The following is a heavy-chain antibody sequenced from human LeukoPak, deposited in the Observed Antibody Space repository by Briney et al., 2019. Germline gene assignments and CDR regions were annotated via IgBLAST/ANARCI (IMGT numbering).Heavy chain of an antibody. CDR2: ISGSGGST. CDR3: AKETGRITVIVVVLPLDY. D-gene: IGHD3-22*01. V-gene: IGHV3-23*01. CDR1: GFTFSSYA. J-gene: IGHJ4*02. Sequence: PGGSLRLSCAASGFTFSSYAMSWVRQAPGKGLEWVSAISGSGGSTYYADSVKGRFTISRDNSKNTLYLQMNSLRAEDTAVYYCAKETGRITVIVVVLPLDYWGQGTLVTVSS.